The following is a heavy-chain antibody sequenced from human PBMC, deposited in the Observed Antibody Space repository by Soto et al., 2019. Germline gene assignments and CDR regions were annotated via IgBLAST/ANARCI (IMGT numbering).Heavy chain of an antibody. Sequence: GSLILSCAASGLTFSSYAMSLVRQAPGKGLEWVSAISGSGGSTYYADSVKGRFTISRDNSKNTLYLQMNSLRAEDTAVYYCAKVAVAGNYYYYYGMDVWGQGTKVTVSS. CDR2: ISGSGGST. CDR3: AKVAVAGNYYYYYGMDV. CDR1: GLTFSSYA. V-gene: IGHV3-23*01. D-gene: IGHD6-19*01. J-gene: IGHJ6*02.